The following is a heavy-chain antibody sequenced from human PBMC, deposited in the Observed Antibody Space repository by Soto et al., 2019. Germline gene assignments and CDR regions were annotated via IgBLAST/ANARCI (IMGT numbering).Heavy chain of an antibody. CDR1: GGSISSAAYC. J-gene: IGHJ4*02. V-gene: IGHV4-30-4*01. CDR2: IYDGGTT. Sequence: PSETLCLTCTVAGGSISSAAYCWSWLRQSPDKGLEWIGHIYDGGTTYSSPSLKGRVTISADTSETQFSLKLNSVSAADTAVYYCARGPSADKVDYWGQGIQVTVSS. CDR3: ARGPSADKVDY.